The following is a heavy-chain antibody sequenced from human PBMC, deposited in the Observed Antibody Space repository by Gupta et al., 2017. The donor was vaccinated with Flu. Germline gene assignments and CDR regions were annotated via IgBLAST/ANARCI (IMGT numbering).Heavy chain of an antibody. CDR2: VYWDDDK. Sequence: QITLKESGPTLVKPTQTLTLTCTFSGVSVGTDGVGVGWIRQPPGKALEWLGIVYWDDDKRFTPSLKSRLTIMKDNSKNQVVLIMTNMDPVDTGTYFCAHSLRLGKCSGGTCYYFDYWGQGTLVTVSS. CDR1: GVSVGTDGVG. CDR3: AHSLRLGKCSGGTCYYFDY. J-gene: IGHJ4*02. D-gene: IGHD2-15*01. V-gene: IGHV2-5*02.